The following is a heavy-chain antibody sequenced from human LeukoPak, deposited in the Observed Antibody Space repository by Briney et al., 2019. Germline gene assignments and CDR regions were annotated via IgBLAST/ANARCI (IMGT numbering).Heavy chain of an antibody. V-gene: IGHV3-30*04. J-gene: IGHJ4*02. CDR1: GFTFSSSA. Sequence: PGGSLRLSCAASGFTFSSSAMHWVRQAPGKGLEWVAVISYVGRIKYYADSVKGRFTISRDNSKNTLYLQMNSLRAEDTAVYYCARDLLDGSPSYYYDSSGYYTPLDYWGQGTLVTVSS. D-gene: IGHD3-22*01. CDR2: ISYVGRIK. CDR3: ARDLLDGSPSYYYDSSGYYTPLDY.